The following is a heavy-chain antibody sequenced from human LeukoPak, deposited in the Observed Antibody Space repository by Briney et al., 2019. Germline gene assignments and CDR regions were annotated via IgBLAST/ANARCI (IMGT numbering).Heavy chain of an antibody. CDR2: ISSSGTDI. Sequence: GGSLRLSCAASGFIFSNYYMSWIRQAPGKGPEWVAYISSSGTDIYYADSVKGRFTISRDNAKNSLYLQMSSLRAEDTAVYYCARVVRTSHYDYVWGSYRHFDYWGQGTLVTVSS. V-gene: IGHV3-11*01. CDR3: ARVVRTSHYDYVWGSYRHFDY. D-gene: IGHD3-16*02. CDR1: GFIFSNYY. J-gene: IGHJ4*02.